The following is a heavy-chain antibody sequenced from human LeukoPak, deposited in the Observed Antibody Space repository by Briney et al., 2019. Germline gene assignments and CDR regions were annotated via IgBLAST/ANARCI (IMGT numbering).Heavy chain of an antibody. CDR3: ARDLLVRDMVRGLISSFYGMDV. D-gene: IGHD3-10*01. CDR1: GFTFSSYG. CDR2: IWYDGSNK. J-gene: IGHJ6*02. Sequence: GGSLRLSCAASGFTFSSYGMHWVRQAPGKGLEWVAVIWYDGSNKYYADSVKGRFSISRDNSHNTVFLQMNSLRAEDTAVYYCARDLLVRDMVRGLISSFYGMDVWGQGTSVTVSS. V-gene: IGHV3-33*01.